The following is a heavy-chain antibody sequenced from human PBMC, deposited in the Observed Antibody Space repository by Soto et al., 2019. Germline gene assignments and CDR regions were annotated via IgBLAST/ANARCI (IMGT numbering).Heavy chain of an antibody. CDR2: IIPILGIA. J-gene: IGHJ4*02. D-gene: IGHD5-12*01. Sequence: QVQLVQSGAEVKKPGSSVKVSCKASGGTFSSYTISWVRQAPGQGLEWMGRIIPILGIANYAQKFQGRVTITADKSTRTAYRELRSLRSEDTAVYYCARGGMATISGIDSWGQGTLVTVSS. V-gene: IGHV1-69*02. CDR3: ARGGMATISGIDS. CDR1: GGTFSSYT.